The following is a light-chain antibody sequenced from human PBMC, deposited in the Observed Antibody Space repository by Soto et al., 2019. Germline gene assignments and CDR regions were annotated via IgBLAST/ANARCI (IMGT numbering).Light chain of an antibody. CDR2: GAS. J-gene: IGKJ2*01. V-gene: IGKV3-20*01. CDR1: QSVSSSY. Sequence: EIVLTQSPGTLSLSPGERATLSCRASQSVSSSYLAWYKQKPGQAPRLLIYGASSRASGIPDRFSGSGSGTDFTLTISRLEPEDFAVYYCQQYGSSPVYTFGQWTKLEIK. CDR3: QQYGSSPVYT.